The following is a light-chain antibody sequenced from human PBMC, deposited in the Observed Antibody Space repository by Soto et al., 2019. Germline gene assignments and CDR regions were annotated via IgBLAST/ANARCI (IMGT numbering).Light chain of an antibody. V-gene: IGKV3-20*01. CDR1: QTVRSSS. J-gene: IGKJ2*01. Sequence: EIVLTQSPGTLSVSPGERATLSCRASQTVRSSSLAWYQQKPGQAPRLLIYVASGRATGIPDKFSGSGSGTDFTLTISRLEPEEFAVEYCQQYGSSPYTFGQGTKLEI. CDR2: VAS. CDR3: QQYGSSPYT.